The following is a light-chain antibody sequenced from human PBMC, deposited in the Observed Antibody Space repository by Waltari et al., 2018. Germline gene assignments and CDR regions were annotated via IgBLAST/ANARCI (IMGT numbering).Light chain of an antibody. Sequence: DIQMTQSPSTLSASVGDRITITCRASQSISTWLAWYQQKPGKAPKLLIYKASNLESGVPSRFSGSGSGTDFTLTISSLQPDDFATYYCQQYNSYHTFGQGTKLEIK. J-gene: IGKJ2*01. CDR3: QQYNSYHT. CDR1: QSISTW. V-gene: IGKV1-5*03. CDR2: KAS.